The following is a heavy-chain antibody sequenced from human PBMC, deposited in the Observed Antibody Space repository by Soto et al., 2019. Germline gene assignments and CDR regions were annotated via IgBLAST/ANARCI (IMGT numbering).Heavy chain of an antibody. V-gene: IGHV3-13*01. D-gene: IGHD3-10*01. Sequence: EVQLVESGGGLVQPGGSLRLSCAASGFTFSSYDMHWVRQATGKGLEWVSAIGTAGDTYYPGSVKGRFTISRENAKNSLYLQINSLRAEDTAVYYCARDVYYGSGIGGFDLWGRGTLVTVSS. CDR2: IGTAGDT. CDR1: GFTFSSYD. J-gene: IGHJ2*01. CDR3: ARDVYYGSGIGGFDL.